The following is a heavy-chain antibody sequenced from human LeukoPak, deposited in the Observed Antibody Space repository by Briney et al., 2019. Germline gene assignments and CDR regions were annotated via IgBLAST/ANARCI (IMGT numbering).Heavy chain of an antibody. V-gene: IGHV4-30-4*01. CDR3: ARVPYGYSLACCGGECYSGAFDI. CDR2: ISYSGST. D-gene: IGHD2-21*01. J-gene: IGHJ3*02. CDR1: GGLISSGDFY. Sequence: SETLSLTCTVSGGLISSGDFYWSWIRQPPGKGLEWIGYISYSGSTYYNPSLKSRVTMSVDTSKSQFSLELNSLTAADTAVYYCARVPYGYSLACCGGECYSGAFDIWGQGTMVTVSS.